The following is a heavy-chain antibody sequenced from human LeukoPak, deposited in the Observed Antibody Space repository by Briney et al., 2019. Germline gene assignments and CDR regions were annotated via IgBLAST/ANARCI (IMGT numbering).Heavy chain of an antibody. D-gene: IGHD1-26*01. V-gene: IGHV3-13*01. J-gene: IGHJ4*02. CDR2: LGIAGNT. Sequence: PGGSLRLSCAASGSTVSSYAMHWVRQPIGKGLEWVSALGIAGNTFYPGSVKGRFTISRENAKNSLYLQMNSLRAEDTAMYYCARQKQSHGNFDYWGQGTLVTVSS. CDR1: GSTVSSYA. CDR3: ARQKQSHGNFDY.